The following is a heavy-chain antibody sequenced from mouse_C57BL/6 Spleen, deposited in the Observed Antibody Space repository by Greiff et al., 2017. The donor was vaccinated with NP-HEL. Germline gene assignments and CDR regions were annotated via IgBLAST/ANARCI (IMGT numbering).Heavy chain of an antibody. Sequence: DVKLQESGPGLVKPSQSLSLTCSVTGYSITSGYYWNWIRQFPGNKLEWMGYISYDGSNNYNPSLKNRISITRDTSKNQFFLKLNSVTTEDTATYYCARERGRRYFDYWGQGTTLTVSS. CDR2: ISYDGSN. V-gene: IGHV3-6*01. J-gene: IGHJ2*01. CDR3: ARERGRRYFDY. CDR1: GYSITSGYY. D-gene: IGHD3-3*01.